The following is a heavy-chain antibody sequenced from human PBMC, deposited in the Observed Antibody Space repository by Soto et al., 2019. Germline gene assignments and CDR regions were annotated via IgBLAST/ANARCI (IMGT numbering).Heavy chain of an antibody. CDR1: GFTFSSYA. CDR3: AKRCARAGLIVVVTFDY. V-gene: IGHV3-23*01. Sequence: PGGSLRLSCAASGFTFSSYAMSWVRQAPGKGLEWVSAISGSGGSTYYADSVKGRFTISRDNSKNTLYLQMNSLRAEDTAVYYCAKRCARAGLIVVVTFDYWGQGTLGTVSS. J-gene: IGHJ4*02. CDR2: ISGSGGST. D-gene: IGHD3-22*01.